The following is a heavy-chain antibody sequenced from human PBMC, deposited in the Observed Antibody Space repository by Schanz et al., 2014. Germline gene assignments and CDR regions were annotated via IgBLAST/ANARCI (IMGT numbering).Heavy chain of an antibody. CDR1: GFGFSSYG. CDR2: IGVDGTTT. Sequence: EVQLAESGGGLVQPGGSLRLSCAASGFGFSSYGMNWLRQAPGKGLEWVSVIGVDGTTTYYADSVKGRFTMSRDNAKNSVCLQMNSLRAEDTAVYFCVSQTGNPNYWGQGTLVTVSS. J-gene: IGHJ4*02. V-gene: IGHV3-48*01. CDR3: VSQTGNPNY.